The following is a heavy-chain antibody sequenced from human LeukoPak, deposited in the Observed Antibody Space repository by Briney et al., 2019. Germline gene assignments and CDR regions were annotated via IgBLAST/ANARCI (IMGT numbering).Heavy chain of an antibody. D-gene: IGHD6-19*01. CDR3: AKGVAVASPYYFDY. CDR2: ISGSGSST. J-gene: IGHJ4*02. CDR1: GVTFSSYA. V-gene: IGHV3-23*01. Sequence: GGSLRLSCAASGVTFSSYAMSWVRQAPGKGLEWVSPISGSGSSTYYADSVKGRFTISRDNSKNTLYLQMNSLRAEDTAVYYCAKGVAVASPYYFDYWGQGTLVTVSS.